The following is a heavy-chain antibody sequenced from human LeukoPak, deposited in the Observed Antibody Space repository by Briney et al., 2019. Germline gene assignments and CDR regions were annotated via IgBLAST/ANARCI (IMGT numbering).Heavy chain of an antibody. CDR3: ARGRDSSSSYPGY. J-gene: IGHJ4*02. V-gene: IGHV3-21*01. CDR2: ISSSSTYI. D-gene: IGHD6-6*01. Sequence: GGSLRLSCADSGFTFSSYSMNWVRQAPGKGLEWVSTISSSSTYIYYADSVKGRFTISRDNAKKSLYLQMNSLRAEDTAVYYCARGRDSSSSYPGYWGQGTLVTVSS. CDR1: GFTFSSYS.